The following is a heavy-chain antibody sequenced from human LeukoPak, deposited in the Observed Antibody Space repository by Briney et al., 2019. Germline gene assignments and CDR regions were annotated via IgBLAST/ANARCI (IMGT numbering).Heavy chain of an antibody. CDR3: ARGRGVHDSHTYDYFDY. D-gene: IGHD3-22*01. V-gene: IGHV1-46*01. Sequence: ASVKDSCTASGYTLTSYYIHSVRQAPGQGLEWMGIVNPAGGSTTYAQKFQGSRLTLTRDTSTSTVYMELSSLRSEDTAVYYCARGRGVHDSHTYDYFDYWGQGSLVTVSS. CDR2: VNPAGGST. CDR1: GYTLTSYY. J-gene: IGHJ4*02.